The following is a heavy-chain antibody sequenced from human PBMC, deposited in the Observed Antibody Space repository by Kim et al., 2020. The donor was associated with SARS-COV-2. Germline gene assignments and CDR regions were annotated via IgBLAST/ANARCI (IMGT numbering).Heavy chain of an antibody. Sequence: SETLSLTCTVSGFSVSSGGYYWSWIRQPPGKGLEWIGYINYSGTTNYNPSLKSRVTISVDTSRNQFSLQVNSLTAADTAFYYCARSVVDLGYAMDVWGQGTTFTLSS. CDR1: GFSVSSGGYY. J-gene: IGHJ6*02. CDR2: INYSGTT. V-gene: IGHV4-61*08. CDR3: ARSVVDLGYAMDV. D-gene: IGHD2-21*01.